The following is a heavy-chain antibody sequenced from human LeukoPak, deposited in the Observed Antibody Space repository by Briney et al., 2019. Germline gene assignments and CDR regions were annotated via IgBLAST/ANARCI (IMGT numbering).Heavy chain of an antibody. Sequence: GGSLRLSCAASGFTFSSYIMHWVRQAPGKGLEWVSSISANSRYIYYADSVKGRFTISRDNAEKSLYLQMNSLKAEDTAMYYCARDPVTAGDVGVSSAFWGQGSLVTVSS. J-gene: IGHJ4*02. CDR1: GFTFSSYI. V-gene: IGHV3-21*01. CDR2: ISANSRYI. CDR3: ARDPVTAGDVGVSSAF. D-gene: IGHD1-26*01.